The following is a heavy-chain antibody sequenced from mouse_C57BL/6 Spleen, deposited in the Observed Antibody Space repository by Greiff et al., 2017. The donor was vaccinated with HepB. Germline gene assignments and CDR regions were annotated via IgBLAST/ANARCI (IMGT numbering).Heavy chain of an antibody. CDR1: GYTFTSYW. CDR2: INPNSGST. J-gene: IGHJ3*01. Sequence: QVQLQQPGAELVKPGASVKLSCKASGYTFTSYWMHWVKQRPGQGLEWIGMINPNSGSTNFNEKFKSKATLTVDKSSSTAYMQLSSLTSEDSAVYYCARSTMITKAWFAYWGQGTLVTVSA. V-gene: IGHV1-64*01. CDR3: ARSTMITKAWFAY. D-gene: IGHD2-4*01.